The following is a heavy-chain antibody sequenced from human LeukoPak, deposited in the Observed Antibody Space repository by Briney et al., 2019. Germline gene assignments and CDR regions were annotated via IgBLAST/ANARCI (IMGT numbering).Heavy chain of an antibody. CDR1: GGSISSYY. Sequence: SETLSLTCTVSGGSISSYYWSWIRQPPGKGLEWIGYIYYSGSTNYNPSLKSRVTISDTSKNQFSLKLSSVTAADTAVYYCARDRPGYSSGWFLLGAFDIWGQGTMVTVSS. V-gene: IGHV4-59*12. J-gene: IGHJ3*02. D-gene: IGHD6-19*01. CDR3: ARDRPGYSSGWFLLGAFDI. CDR2: IYYSGST.